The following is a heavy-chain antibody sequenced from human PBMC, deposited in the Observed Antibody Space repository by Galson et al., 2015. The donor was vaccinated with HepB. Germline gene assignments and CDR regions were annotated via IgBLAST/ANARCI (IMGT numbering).Heavy chain of an antibody. J-gene: IGHJ4*02. V-gene: IGHV3-30*18. CDR3: AKDTHGEGYMYGCGLFDY. D-gene: IGHD5-18*01. CDR2: ISYDGSNR. CDR1: GFIFSEYA. Sequence: SLRLSCAASGFIFSEYAIHWVRQAPGKGLEWVAVISYDGSNRFYGDSVKGRFTVSRDNSKNTVYLQMNSLRAEDTAVYYCAKDTHGEGYMYGCGLFDYWGQGALVTVSS.